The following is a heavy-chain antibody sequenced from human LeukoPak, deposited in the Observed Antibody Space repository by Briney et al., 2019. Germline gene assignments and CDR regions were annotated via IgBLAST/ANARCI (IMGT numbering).Heavy chain of an antibody. CDR1: GFTFCSYG. J-gene: IGHJ4*02. Sequence: GGSLRLSCAASGFTFCSYGMHRVRQAPGKGLEWVAVISYDGSNKYYADSVKGRFTISRDNSKNTLYLQMNSLRAEDTAVYYCAKDQKGVLSGSDYWGQGTLVTVSS. D-gene: IGHD3-3*01. CDR2: ISYDGSNK. V-gene: IGHV3-30*18. CDR3: AKDQKGVLSGSDY.